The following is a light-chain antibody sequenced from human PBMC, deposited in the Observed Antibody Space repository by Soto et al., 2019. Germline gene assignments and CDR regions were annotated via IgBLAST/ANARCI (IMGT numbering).Light chain of an antibody. CDR3: LAWDSSIVV. J-gene: IGLJ2*01. CDR2: QDS. V-gene: IGLV3-1*01. Sequence: SYELTQPPSVSVSPGQTASITCSGDKLGDKYACWYQQKPSQSPVLVIYQDSMRPSEIPERFSGSNSGNTATLTISGTQAMDEADYFCLAWDSSIVVFGGGTKVTVL. CDR1: KLGDKY.